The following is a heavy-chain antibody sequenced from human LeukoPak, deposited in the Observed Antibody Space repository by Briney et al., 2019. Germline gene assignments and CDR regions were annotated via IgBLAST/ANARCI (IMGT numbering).Heavy chain of an antibody. J-gene: IGHJ4*02. V-gene: IGHV4-39*01. D-gene: IGHD5-24*01. CDR3: VRHVSTNTGYFDS. Sequence: SETLSLTCTVSGGSINSHSYYWGWIRQPPGKGLEWIGSVYYDGTSYSNPSLKSRVGVFVDTSRDQFSLDLDFVTAADTALYYCVRHVSTNTGYFDSCGQGTLVSVSS. CDR1: GGSINSHSYY. CDR2: VYYDGTS.